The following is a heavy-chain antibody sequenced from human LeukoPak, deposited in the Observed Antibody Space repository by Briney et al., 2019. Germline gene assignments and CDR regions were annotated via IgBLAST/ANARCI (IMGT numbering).Heavy chain of an antibody. V-gene: IGHV4-34*01. CDR3: ARHGSGSYLPYYYMDV. Sequence: SETLSLTCAVYGGSYSGYYWSWIRQPPGKGLEWIGEINHSGSTNYSPSLKSRVTISVDTSKNQFSLKLSSVTAADTAVYYCARHGSGSYLPYYYMDVWGKGTTVAISS. CDR2: INHSGST. J-gene: IGHJ6*03. CDR1: GGSYSGYY. D-gene: IGHD3-10*01.